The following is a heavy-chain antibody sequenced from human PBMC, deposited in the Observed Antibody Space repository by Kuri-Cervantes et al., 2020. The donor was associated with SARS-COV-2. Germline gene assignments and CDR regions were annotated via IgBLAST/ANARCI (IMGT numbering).Heavy chain of an antibody. CDR2: INPNSSGT. Sequence: ASVKVSCKASGGTFSSYAISWVRQAPGQGLEWMGWINPNSSGTNYAQKFQGRVTMTRDTSISTAYMELSRLRSDDTAVYYCARDRTGFDYWGQGTLVTVSS. V-gene: IGHV1-2*02. D-gene: IGHD1-1*01. J-gene: IGHJ4*02. CDR3: ARDRTGFDY. CDR1: GGTFSSYA.